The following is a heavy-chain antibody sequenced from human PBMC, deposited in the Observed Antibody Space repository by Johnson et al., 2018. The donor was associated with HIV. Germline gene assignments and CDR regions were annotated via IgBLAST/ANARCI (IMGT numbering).Heavy chain of an antibody. V-gene: IGHV3-64*04. CDR3: ARSGPNWAFDF. Sequence: QVQLVESGGGLVQPGGSLRLSCAASGFTFSIYAMHWVRQAPGKGLEYVSAISSNGGSTGYADSVKGRFTISRDNAKNSLYLQMNSLRAEDTALYYCARSGPNWAFDFWGQGTMVTVSS. J-gene: IGHJ3*01. CDR1: GFTFSIYA. CDR2: ISSNGGST. D-gene: IGHD1-1*01.